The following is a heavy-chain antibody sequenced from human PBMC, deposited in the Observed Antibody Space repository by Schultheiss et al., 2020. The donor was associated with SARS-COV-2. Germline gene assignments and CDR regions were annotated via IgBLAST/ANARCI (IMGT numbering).Heavy chain of an antibody. CDR1: GGSFSGYY. V-gene: IGHV4-34*01. CDR3: ARDSSSFSP. D-gene: IGHD6-13*01. CDR2: INHSGST. Sequence: SETLSLTCAVYGGSFSGYYWSWIRQPPGKGLEWIGEINHSGSTNYNPSLKSRVTISVDTSKNQFSLNLSSVTAADTAVYYCARDSSSFSPWGQGTLVTVSS. J-gene: IGHJ5*02.